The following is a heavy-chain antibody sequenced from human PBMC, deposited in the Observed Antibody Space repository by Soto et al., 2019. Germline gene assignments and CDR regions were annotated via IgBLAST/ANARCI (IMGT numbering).Heavy chain of an antibody. V-gene: IGHV3-30*18. CDR3: AKDAGSTEYFFAS. CDR2: ISYDGSNT. CDR1: GFTFSSYG. J-gene: IGHJ4*02. Sequence: QVQLVESGGGVVQPGRSLRLSCAASGFTFSSYGMHWVRQAPGKGLEWVAVISYDGSNTDYGDSVKGRFTISRDNSKSTLSLQMNSLRPEDTGVYYCAKDAGSTEYFFASWGQGTLVSVSS.